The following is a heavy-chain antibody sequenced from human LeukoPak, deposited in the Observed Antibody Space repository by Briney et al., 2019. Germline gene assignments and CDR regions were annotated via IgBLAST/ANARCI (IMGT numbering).Heavy chain of an antibody. CDR3: ARDAAIVGFDY. J-gene: IGHJ4*02. D-gene: IGHD1-26*01. V-gene: IGHV3-74*01. CDR1: GFTFSSYW. CDR2: INTDGSST. Sequence: GGSLRLSCAASGFTFSSYWMHWVRQAPGEGLVWVSRINTDGSSTIYADSVKGRFTISRDNAKNTLYLQMNSLRAEDTAVYYCARDAAIVGFDYWGQGTLVTVSS.